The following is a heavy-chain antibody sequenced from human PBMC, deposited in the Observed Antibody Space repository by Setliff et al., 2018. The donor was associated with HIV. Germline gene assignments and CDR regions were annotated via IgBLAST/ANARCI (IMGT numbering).Heavy chain of an antibody. J-gene: IGHJ4*02. CDR3: ARHRQWHLLPDH. CDR2: IHEKGHT. Sequence: SETLSLTCTVSGGPISTDHNWGWFRQPPGKGQEWIAGIHEKGHTYYNPSLKSRVTILMDTSNKQFSVRLRSVTAADTATYYCARHRQWHLLPDHWGQGVWVTVSS. D-gene: IGHD6-19*01. V-gene: IGHV4-39*01. CDR1: GGPISTDHN.